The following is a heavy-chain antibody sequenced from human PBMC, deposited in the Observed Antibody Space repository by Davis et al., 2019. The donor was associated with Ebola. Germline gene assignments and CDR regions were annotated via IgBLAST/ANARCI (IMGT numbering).Heavy chain of an antibody. J-gene: IGHJ5*02. Sequence: SETLSLTCAVYGGSFSGYYWSWIRQPPGKGLEWIGEINHSGSTNYNPSPKSRVTISVDTSKNQFSLKLISVTAADTAVYYCARVKYQLLLVTWPWGQGTLVTVSS. V-gene: IGHV4-34*01. D-gene: IGHD2-2*01. CDR2: INHSGST. CDR1: GGSFSGYY. CDR3: ARVKYQLLLVTWP.